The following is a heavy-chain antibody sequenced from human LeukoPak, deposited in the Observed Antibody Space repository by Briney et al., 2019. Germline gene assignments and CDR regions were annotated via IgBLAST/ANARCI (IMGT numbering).Heavy chain of an antibody. J-gene: IGHJ3*02. Sequence: GGSLRLSCAASGFSFSNYVMHWVRQAPGKGLEYVSAIMPNGETRGYANSMKGRFTISRDNSKNTLYLQMGSLIADDMAIYYCARDRDGGFAFDIWGQGTLVTVSS. V-gene: IGHV3-64*01. CDR1: GFSFSNYV. CDR3: ARDRDGGFAFDI. CDR2: IMPNGETR. D-gene: IGHD2-15*01.